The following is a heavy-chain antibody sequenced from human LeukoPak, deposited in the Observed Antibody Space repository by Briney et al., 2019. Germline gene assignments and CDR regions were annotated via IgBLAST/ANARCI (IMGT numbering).Heavy chain of an antibody. D-gene: IGHD6-13*01. CDR3: ARDLRIAAAGTLFDY. J-gene: IGHJ4*02. CDR1: GGSIISSTYY. V-gene: IGHV4-39*07. Sequence: PSETLSLTCTVSGGSIISSTYYWGWIRQPPGKGLEWIGHLYYSGTTYYNPSLKSRVTISVDTSKNQFSLKLSSVTAADTAVYYCARDLRIAAAGTLFDYWGLGTLVTVSS. CDR2: LYYSGTT.